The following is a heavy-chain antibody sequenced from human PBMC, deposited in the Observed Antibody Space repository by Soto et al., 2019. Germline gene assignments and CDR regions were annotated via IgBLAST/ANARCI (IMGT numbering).Heavy chain of an antibody. D-gene: IGHD1-26*01. CDR3: ARERPPSYRDAFYI. V-gene: IGHV1-69*13. Sequence: SVKVSCKASGGTFSSYAISWVRQAPGQGLEWMGGIIPIFGTANYAQKFQGRVTITADESTSTAYMELSSLRSEDTAVYYCARERPPSYRDAFYIWGQGTRVTVSS. J-gene: IGHJ3*02. CDR1: GGTFSSYA. CDR2: IIPIFGTA.